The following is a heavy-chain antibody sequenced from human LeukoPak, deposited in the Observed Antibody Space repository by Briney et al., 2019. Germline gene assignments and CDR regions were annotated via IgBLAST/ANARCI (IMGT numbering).Heavy chain of an antibody. Sequence: GGSLRLSCAASGFTFSDYTMNWVRQAPGKGLEWVSYISSSSSTTYYADSVKGRFTISRDNAKNSLYLQMNSLRVEDTAVYYCARRDDRFDYWGQGTLVTVSS. CDR3: ARRDDRFDY. CDR1: GFTFSDYT. J-gene: IGHJ4*02. V-gene: IGHV3-48*04. CDR2: ISSSSSTT.